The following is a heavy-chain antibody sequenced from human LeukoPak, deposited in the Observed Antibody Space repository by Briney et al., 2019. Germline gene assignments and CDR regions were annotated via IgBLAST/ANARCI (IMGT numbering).Heavy chain of an antibody. D-gene: IGHD6-19*01. J-gene: IGHJ4*02. CDR1: GYTFTSYY. V-gene: IGHV1-46*01. CDR2: INPSIGST. Sequence: GASVRVSCKASGYTFTSYYMHWARQAPGQGLEWIGIINPSIGSTTYAQKFQGRVTMTRDTSTSAVYMDLSSLSSEDTAVYYCASPASEPASSGWYYFDHWGQGTLVTVSS. CDR3: ASPASEPASSGWYYFDH.